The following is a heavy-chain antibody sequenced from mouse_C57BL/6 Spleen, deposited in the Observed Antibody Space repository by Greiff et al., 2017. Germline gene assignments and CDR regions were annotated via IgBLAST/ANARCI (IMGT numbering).Heavy chain of an antibody. CDR2: IDPSDSYT. CDR1: GYTFTSYW. V-gene: IGHV1-69*01. D-gene: IGHD1-1*02. CDR3: ARSHYGKAMDY. J-gene: IGHJ4*01. Sequence: QVQLQQPGAELVMPGASVKLSCKASGYTFTSYWMHWVKQRPGQGLEWIGEIDPSDSYTNYNQKFNGKSTLTVDKSSSTAYMQLSSLTSEDSAVYYCARSHYGKAMDYWGQGTSVTVSS.